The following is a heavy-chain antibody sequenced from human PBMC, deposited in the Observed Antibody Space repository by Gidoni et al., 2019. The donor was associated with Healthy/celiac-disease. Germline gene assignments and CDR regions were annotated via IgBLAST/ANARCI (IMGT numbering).Heavy chain of an antibody. V-gene: IGHV4-59*01. J-gene: IGHJ4*02. Sequence: QVQLQESGPGLVKPSETLSLTCAVSGGSISSYYWSWIRQPPGKGLEWIGYIYYSGSTTNTPSLKGRVTISGDTSKNQFSLKLSSGTAADTAVYYCGSASSSTLDYWGQGTLVTVSS. CDR3: GSASSSTLDY. CDR2: IYYSGST. D-gene: IGHD6-6*01. CDR1: GGSISSYY.